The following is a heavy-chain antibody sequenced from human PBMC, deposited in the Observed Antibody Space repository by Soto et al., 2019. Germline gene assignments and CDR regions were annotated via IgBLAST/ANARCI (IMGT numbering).Heavy chain of an antibody. J-gene: IGHJ4*02. CDR2: IHHSGGT. CDR1: GGSISSSSYY. V-gene: IGHV4-61*05. CDR3: TRTRADGYFDS. Sequence: PSETLSLTCTVSGGSISSSSYYWGWIRQPPGKGLAWIGYIHHSGGTKYNPSLASRITISVDTSKNQFSLKMTSVSAADTAMYYCTRTRADGYFDSWGRGTLVTVSS.